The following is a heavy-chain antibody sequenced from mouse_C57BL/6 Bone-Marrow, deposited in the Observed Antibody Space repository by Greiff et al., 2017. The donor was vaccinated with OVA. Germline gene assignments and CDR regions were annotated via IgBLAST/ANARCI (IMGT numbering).Heavy chain of an antibody. J-gene: IGHJ1*03. CDR2: IYPGDGDT. D-gene: IGHD1-1*01. CDR1: GYAFSSSW. CDR3: ARSRDYYGSSYLWYFDV. V-gene: IGHV1-82*01. Sequence: QVQLQQSGPELVKPGASVKISCKASGYAFSSSWMNWVKQRPGKGLEWIGRIYPGDGDTNYNGKFKGKATLTADKSSSTAYMQLSSLTSEDSAVYFCARSRDYYGSSYLWYFDVWGTGTTVTVSS.